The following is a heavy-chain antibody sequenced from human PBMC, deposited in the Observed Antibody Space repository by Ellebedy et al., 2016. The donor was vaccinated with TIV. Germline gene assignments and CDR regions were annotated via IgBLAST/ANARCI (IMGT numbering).Heavy chain of an antibody. J-gene: IGHJ4*02. Sequence: GGSLRLXXVASGFTFSNSWMHWVRQAPGKGLVWVSRINSDGSSTSYADSVKGRFTISRDNAKNTVYLQMNSLRAEDTAVYYCVRTFDYWGQGTLVTVSS. CDR3: VRTFDY. CDR2: INSDGSST. CDR1: GFTFSNSW. V-gene: IGHV3-74*01.